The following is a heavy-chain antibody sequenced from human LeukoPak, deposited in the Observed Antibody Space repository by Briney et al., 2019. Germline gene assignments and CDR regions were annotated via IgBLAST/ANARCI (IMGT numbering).Heavy chain of an antibody. D-gene: IGHD4-23*01. Sequence: GESLKISCKGSGYGFTSNWIGWVRQMPGKGLEWMGVIYPSDSDTRYSPSFQGQVTISAEKSISTAHLQWRSLKASDSAMYYCARLTAVVTFDYWGQGTLVTVSS. CDR2: IYPSDSDT. J-gene: IGHJ4*02. V-gene: IGHV5-51*01. CDR3: ARLTAVVTFDY. CDR1: GYGFTSNW.